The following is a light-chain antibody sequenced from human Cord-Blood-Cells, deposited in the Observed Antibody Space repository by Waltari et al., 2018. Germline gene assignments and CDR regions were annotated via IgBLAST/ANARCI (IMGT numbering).Light chain of an antibody. CDR3: NSRDSSGNHYV. Sequence: SSELTQDPAVSVALGPTVRITCQGDSLRSYYESWYQQKPGQAPVLVINGKNHRPSGIPDRFSGSSSGNTASLTITGAQAEDEADYYCNSRDSSGNHYVFGTGTKVTVL. V-gene: IGLV3-19*01. CDR2: GKN. CDR1: SLRSYY. J-gene: IGLJ1*01.